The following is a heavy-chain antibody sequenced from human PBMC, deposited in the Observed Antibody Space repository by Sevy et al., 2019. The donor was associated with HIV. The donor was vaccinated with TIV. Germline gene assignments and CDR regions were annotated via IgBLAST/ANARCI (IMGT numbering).Heavy chain of an antibody. V-gene: IGHV3-21*01. CDR1: GFTFSTYT. J-gene: IGHJ3*02. Sequence: GESLKISCAASGFTFSTYTMNWVRQAPGKGLEWVSSISSLSNYIYYADSLKGRFTISRDNANNSLYLQMNSLRAEDTAVYYCARPYGSGSWEAFDIWGQGTMVTVSS. CDR2: ISSLSNYI. CDR3: ARPYGSGSWEAFDI. D-gene: IGHD3-10*01.